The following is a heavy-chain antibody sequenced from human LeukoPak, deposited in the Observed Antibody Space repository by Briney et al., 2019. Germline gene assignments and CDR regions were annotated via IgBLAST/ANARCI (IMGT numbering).Heavy chain of an antibody. Sequence: GGSLRLSCAASGFTFSSYAMSWVRQAPGKGLEWVSAISGSGGSTYYADSVKGRFTISRDNSKNTLYLQMNSLRAEDTAVYYCTAGSYYSRFDYWDQGTLVTVSS. V-gene: IGHV3-23*01. CDR3: TAGSYYSRFDY. J-gene: IGHJ4*02. CDR2: ISGSGGST. CDR1: GFTFSSYA. D-gene: IGHD3-10*01.